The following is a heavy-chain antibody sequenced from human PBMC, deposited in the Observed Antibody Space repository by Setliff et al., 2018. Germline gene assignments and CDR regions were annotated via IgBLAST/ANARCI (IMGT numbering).Heavy chain of an antibody. J-gene: IGHJ3*02. V-gene: IGHV3-21*01. Sequence: PGGSLRLSCAASGFTFSTHSMNWVRQAPGKGLEWVSSISRSSTYIYYADSMKGQFTISRDNAKNSLYLQMNSLRAEDTAVYYCASAGHSGSWFPFDAFHIWGQGTMVTVSS. CDR3: ASAGHSGSWFPFDAFHI. CDR1: GFTFSTHS. D-gene: IGHD6-13*01. CDR2: ISRSSTYI.